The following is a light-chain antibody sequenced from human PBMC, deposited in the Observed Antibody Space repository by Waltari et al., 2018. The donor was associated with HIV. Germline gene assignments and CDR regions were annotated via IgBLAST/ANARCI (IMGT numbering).Light chain of an antibody. J-gene: IGLJ2*01. V-gene: IGLV1-44*01. CDR1: NSNIGSNT. CDR3: AAWDGSLLGVL. Sequence: QSVLTQPPSASGTPGQRVTIACSGSNSNIGSNTVNRYKQVPGTAPKLLIYNNYERPSGVPDRFSGSKSGSSASLAISGLQSEDDGDYYCAAWDGSLLGVLFGGGTKLTVL. CDR2: NNY.